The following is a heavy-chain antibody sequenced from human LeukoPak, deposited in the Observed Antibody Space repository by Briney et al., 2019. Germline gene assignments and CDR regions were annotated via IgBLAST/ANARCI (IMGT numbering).Heavy chain of an antibody. CDR1: GFTFSSYG. J-gene: IGHJ6*03. CDR3: AKGKQNYYYYMDV. Sequence: GGFLRLSCAASGFTFSSYGMHWVRQAPGKGLEWVAFIRYDGSNKYYADSVKGRFTISRDNSKNTLYLQMNSLRAEDTAVYYCAKGKQNYYYYMDVWGKGTTVTVSS. CDR2: IRYDGSNK. V-gene: IGHV3-30*02.